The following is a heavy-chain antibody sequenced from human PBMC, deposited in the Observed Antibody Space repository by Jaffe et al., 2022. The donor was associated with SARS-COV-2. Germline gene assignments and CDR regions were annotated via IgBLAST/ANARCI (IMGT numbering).Heavy chain of an antibody. CDR2: IGGSGATT. CDR3: AKPHPLRSCSSTSCFLYQTEYFQH. Sequence: EVQLLESGGGLVQPGGSLRLSCAASGFTFSSYAMSWVRQAPGRGLEWVSVIGGSGATTYYADSVKGRFTISRDNFKNTVYLQMNSLRAEDTAVYYCAKPHPLRSCSSTSCFLYQTEYFQHWGQGTLVTVSS. CDR1: GFTFSSYA. V-gene: IGHV3-23*01. J-gene: IGHJ1*01. D-gene: IGHD2-2*01.